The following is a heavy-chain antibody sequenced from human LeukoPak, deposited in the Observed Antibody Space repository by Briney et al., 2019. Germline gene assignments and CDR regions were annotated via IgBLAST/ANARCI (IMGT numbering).Heavy chain of an antibody. CDR2: INTHTGNT. Sequence: ASLKGSCKTSGYTFSTYDISWLRQAPGQGLQWMAWINTHTGNTNYAQKFQGRVTMTTDTSTSSAYMELRSLGSDDTRAYYCARQNYAGENWFVPWGEGTMVSVSS. V-gene: IGHV1-18*01. J-gene: IGHJ5*02. D-gene: IGHD1-7*01. CDR3: ARQNYAGENWFVP. CDR1: GYTFSTYD.